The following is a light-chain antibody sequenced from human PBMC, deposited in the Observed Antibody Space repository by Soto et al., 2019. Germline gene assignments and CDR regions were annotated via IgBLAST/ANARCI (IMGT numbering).Light chain of an antibody. CDR1: QSVSSNY. Sequence: EIVLAQSPGTLSLSPGERATLSCRASQSVSSNYLAWYQQKPGQAPRLLIYGASIRATGVPDRFSASGSGTDFTLTISRLESEDIAVYYCQQYDSSPLTFGGGTKVDIK. CDR3: QQYDSSPLT. J-gene: IGKJ4*01. CDR2: GAS. V-gene: IGKV3-20*01.